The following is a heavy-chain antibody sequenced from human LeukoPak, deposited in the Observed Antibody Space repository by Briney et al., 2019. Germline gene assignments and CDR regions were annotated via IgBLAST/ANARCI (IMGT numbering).Heavy chain of an antibody. J-gene: IGHJ4*02. Sequence: GGSLRLSCAASGFTFSSYSMNRVRQAPGKGLEWVSYISSSGSTLYYADSVKGRFTISRDNAKNSLYLQMNSLRAEDTAVYYCARNCGWNPFDYWGQGTLVTVSS. D-gene: IGHD6-19*01. V-gene: IGHV3-48*04. CDR3: ARNCGWNPFDY. CDR2: ISSSGSTL. CDR1: GFTFSSYS.